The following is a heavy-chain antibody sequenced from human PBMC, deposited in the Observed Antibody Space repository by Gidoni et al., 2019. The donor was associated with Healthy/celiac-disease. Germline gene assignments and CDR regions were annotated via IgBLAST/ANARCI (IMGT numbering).Heavy chain of an antibody. D-gene: IGHD6-19*01. Sequence: QVQLVQSGAEVKKPGASVKVSCKASGYTFPGYYMHWVRQTPGQGLEWMEWINPNSGGTNYAQKFQGRVTMTRHTSISTAYMELSRLRSDDTAVYYCAREVGIAVAGYFDYWGQGTLVTVSS. V-gene: IGHV1-2*02. CDR2: INPNSGGT. CDR3: AREVGIAVAGYFDY. J-gene: IGHJ4*02. CDR1: GYTFPGYY.